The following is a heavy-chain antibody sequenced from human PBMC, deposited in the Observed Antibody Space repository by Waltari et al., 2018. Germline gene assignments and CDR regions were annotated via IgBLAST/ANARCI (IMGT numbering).Heavy chain of an antibody. D-gene: IGHD1-26*01. CDR2: ILSSASYI. J-gene: IGHJ4*02. V-gene: IGHV3-21*06. Sequence: EAQLVESGGGLVTPGGSLRLSCTTSGFTFGSYTMNWVRQAPGKGLGWLSSILSSASYIFYADSVRGRFTISRDNAKNSLYLQMNSLRADDTAVYYCARTLKVGSPSNFDFWGQGTLVTVSS. CDR3: ARTLKVGSPSNFDF. CDR1: GFTFGSYT.